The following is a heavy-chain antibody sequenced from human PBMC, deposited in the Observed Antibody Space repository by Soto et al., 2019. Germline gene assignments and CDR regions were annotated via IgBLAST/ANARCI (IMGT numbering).Heavy chain of an antibody. CDR1: GGSISSYY. D-gene: IGHD3-10*01. V-gene: IGHV4-4*07. CDR2: IYTSGST. J-gene: IGHJ6*02. CDR3: ARDYLPQNTMVRGFYYYYGMDV. Sequence: SETLSLTCTVSGGSISSYYWSWIRQPAGKGLEWIGRIYTSGSTNYNPSLKSRVTMSVDTSKNQFSLKLSSVTAADTAVYYCARDYLPQNTMVRGFYYYYGMDVWGQGTTVTVSS.